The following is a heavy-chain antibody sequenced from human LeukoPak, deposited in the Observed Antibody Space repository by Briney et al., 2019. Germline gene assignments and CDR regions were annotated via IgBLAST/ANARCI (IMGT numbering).Heavy chain of an antibody. CDR1: GYTFTSYY. V-gene: IGHV1-46*01. CDR2: INPSGGST. J-gene: IGHJ6*03. CDR3: ARDKPSSSSGGSGYYYHYHYMDV. D-gene: IGHD3-22*01. Sequence: ASVKVSCKASGYTFTSYYMHWVRQAPGQGLEWMGIINPSGGSTSYAQKFQGRVTMTRDTSTSTVYMELSSLRSEDTAVYYCARDKPSSSSGGSGYYYHYHYMDVWGKGTTVTVSS.